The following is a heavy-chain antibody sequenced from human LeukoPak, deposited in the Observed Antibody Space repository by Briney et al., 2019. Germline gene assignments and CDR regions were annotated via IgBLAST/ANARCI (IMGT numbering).Heavy chain of an antibody. D-gene: IGHD6-19*01. Sequence: GASVKVSCKASGYTFTSSDINWVRQATGQGLEWMGWMNPNSGDTGYAQKFQGRVTMTRNTSISTAYMELSSLRSEDTSVYYCARGGAGTLEAVDWGQGTLVTVS. J-gene: IGHJ4*02. V-gene: IGHV1-8*01. CDR3: ARGGAGTLEAVD. CDR1: GYTFTSSD. CDR2: MNPNSGDT.